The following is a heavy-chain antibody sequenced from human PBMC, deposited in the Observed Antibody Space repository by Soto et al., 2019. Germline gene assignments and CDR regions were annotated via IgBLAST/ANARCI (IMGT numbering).Heavy chain of an antibody. D-gene: IGHD3-10*01. Sequence: GGSLRLSCAASGFTFSSYALSWVRQAPGKGLEWVSAISGSGSTSYYADSVKGRFTISRDNSKNTLYLQINSLGAEDTAVYYCAKDRNRGTYGYYYYGLDVWGQGTTVTVSS. CDR1: GFTFSSYA. V-gene: IGHV3-23*01. CDR2: ISGSGSTS. CDR3: AKDRNRGTYGYYYYGLDV. J-gene: IGHJ6*02.